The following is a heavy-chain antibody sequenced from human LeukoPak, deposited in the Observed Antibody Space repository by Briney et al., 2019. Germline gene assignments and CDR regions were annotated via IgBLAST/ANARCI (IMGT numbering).Heavy chain of an antibody. CDR1: GGSISSYY. V-gene: IGHV4-4*07. CDR2: IYTSGST. Sequence: PSETLSLTCTVSGGSISSYYWSWIRQPAGKGLEWIGRIYTSGSTNYNPSLKSRVTMSVDTSKNQFSLKLSSVTAADTAVYYCARRYSNPIEDYYYYYMDVWGKGTTVTVSS. J-gene: IGHJ6*03. CDR3: ARRYSNPIEDYYYYYMDV. D-gene: IGHD4-11*01.